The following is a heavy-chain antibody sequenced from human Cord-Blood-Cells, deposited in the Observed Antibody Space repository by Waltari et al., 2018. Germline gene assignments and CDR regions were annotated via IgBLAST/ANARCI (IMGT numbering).Heavy chain of an antibody. V-gene: IGHV3-30-3*01. Sequence: QVQLVESGGGVVQPGRSLRLSCAASGFTFSSYAMHWVRQATGKGLEWAAVISYDGSNKYYADAVKGRFTISRDNSKNTLYLQMNSLRAEDTAVYYCASLGATESGSFDPWGQGTLVTVSS. CDR1: GFTFSSYA. J-gene: IGHJ5*02. CDR2: ISYDGSNK. D-gene: IGHD1-26*01. CDR3: ASLGATESGSFDP.